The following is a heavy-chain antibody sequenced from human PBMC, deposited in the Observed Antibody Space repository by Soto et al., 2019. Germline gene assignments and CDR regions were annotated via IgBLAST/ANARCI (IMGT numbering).Heavy chain of an antibody. CDR1: GYTFTTYY. V-gene: IGHV1-46*01. CDR3: ATSWEYCSSTSCRNWLDP. Sequence: ASVKVSCKASGYTFTTYYMHWVRQAPGQGLEWMGIINPSGGYTSYAQEFQGRVTMTGDTSTSTVYMELSSLRSEDTAVYYCATSWEYCSSTSCRNWLDPWGQGTLVTVSS. J-gene: IGHJ5*02. D-gene: IGHD2-2*01. CDR2: INPSGGYT.